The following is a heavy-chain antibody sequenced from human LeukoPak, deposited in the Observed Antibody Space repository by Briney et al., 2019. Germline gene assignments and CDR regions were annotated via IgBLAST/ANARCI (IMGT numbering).Heavy chain of an antibody. V-gene: IGHV3-48*03. CDR1: GFTFSSYE. CDR2: ISSSGSTI. D-gene: IGHD3-10*01. Sequence: GGSLRLSCAASGFTFSSYEMNWVRQAPGKGLEWVSYISSSGSTIYYADSVKGRFTISRDNAKDSLYLQMNSLRAEDTAVYYCARDRMGLYGSGSYSPLDYWSQGTLVTVSS. CDR3: ARDRMGLYGSGSYSPLDY. J-gene: IGHJ4*02.